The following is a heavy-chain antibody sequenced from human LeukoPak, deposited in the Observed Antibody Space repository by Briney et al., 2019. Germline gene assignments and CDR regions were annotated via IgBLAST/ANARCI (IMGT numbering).Heavy chain of an antibody. CDR3: AREGWELADAFDL. D-gene: IGHD1-26*01. CDR1: GYTFTSYA. V-gene: IGHV1-3*01. J-gene: IGHJ3*01. Sequence: ASVKVSCKASGYTFTSYAMHWVRQAPGQRLEWMGWINAGNGNTKYSQKFQGRVTITRDTSASTAYMELSSLRSEDTAVYYCAREGWELADAFDLWGQGTMITASS. CDR2: INAGNGNT.